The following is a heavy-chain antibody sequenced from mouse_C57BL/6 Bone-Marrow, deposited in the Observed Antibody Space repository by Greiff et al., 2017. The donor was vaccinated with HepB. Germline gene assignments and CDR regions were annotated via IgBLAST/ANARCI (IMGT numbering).Heavy chain of an antibody. D-gene: IGHD1-1*01. J-gene: IGHJ3*01. CDR3: ARSYYGSTPWFAY. V-gene: IGHV5-12*01. CDR1: GFTFSDYY. Sequence: EVHLVESGGGLVQPGGSLKLSCAASGFTFSDYYMYWVRQTPEKRLEWVAYISNGGGSTYYPDTVKGRFTISRDNAKNTLYLQMSRLKSEDTAMYYCARSYYGSTPWFAYWGQGTLVTVSA. CDR2: ISNGGGST.